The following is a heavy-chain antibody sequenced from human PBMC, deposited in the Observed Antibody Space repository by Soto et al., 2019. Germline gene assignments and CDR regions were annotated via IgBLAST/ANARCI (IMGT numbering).Heavy chain of an antibody. CDR2: NYYSGIT. J-gene: IGHJ6*02. V-gene: IGHV4-31*02. CDR3: AKGSSIAGLYYGMDV. Sequence: WTWLRQHPGKGLEWIGYNYYSGITYYNPSLKSRVTISLDTSKNQFSLKLSSVTAADPAVYYCAKGSSIAGLYYGMDVWGQGTTVTVSS. D-gene: IGHD6-6*01.